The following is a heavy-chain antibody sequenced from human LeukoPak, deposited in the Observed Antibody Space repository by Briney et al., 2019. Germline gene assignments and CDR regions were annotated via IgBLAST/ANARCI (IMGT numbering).Heavy chain of an antibody. J-gene: IGHJ6*02. CDR1: GFTFSSYW. CDR3: ARGEKKTNSSGWYRYYYYGMDV. CDR2: IKQDGSEK. V-gene: IGHV3-7*04. Sequence: GGSLRLSCAASGFTFSSYWMSWVRQAPGKGLEWVANIKQDGSEKYYVDSVKGRFTISRYNAKNSLYLQMNSLRAEDTAVYYCARGEKKTNSSGWYRYYYYGMDVWGQGTTVTVSS. D-gene: IGHD6-19*01.